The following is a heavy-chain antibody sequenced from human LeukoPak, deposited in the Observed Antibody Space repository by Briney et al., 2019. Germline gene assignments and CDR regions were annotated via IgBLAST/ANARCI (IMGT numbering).Heavy chain of an antibody. V-gene: IGHV3-23*01. J-gene: IGHJ4*02. D-gene: IGHD2-15*01. Sequence: GGSLILSCAASGFTFSNYGMAWVRQAPGKGLEWASTIAVVGGNTHYADSVEGRFTISRQDSNNALHLQLNSLRAEDTAIYYCARDCCSGGGPLDIWGQGTLVTVSS. CDR3: ARDCCSGGGPLDI. CDR2: IAVVGGNT. CDR1: GFTFSNYG.